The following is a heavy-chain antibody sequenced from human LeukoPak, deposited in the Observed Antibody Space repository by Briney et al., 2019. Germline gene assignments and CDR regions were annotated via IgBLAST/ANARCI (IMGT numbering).Heavy chain of an antibody. D-gene: IGHD6-19*01. CDR3: AKDYEGWSYYYYGMDV. V-gene: IGHV3-11*04. J-gene: IGHJ6*02. CDR2: ISGNGRNI. CDR1: GFTVHDYY. Sequence: GGSLRLSCVASGFTVHDYYMSWIRQAPGKGLEWVAYISGNGRNIYYADSVKGRFTISRDNRKKTMFLEMSALRAEDRAVYYCAKDYEGWSYYYYGMDVWGQGTTVTVSS.